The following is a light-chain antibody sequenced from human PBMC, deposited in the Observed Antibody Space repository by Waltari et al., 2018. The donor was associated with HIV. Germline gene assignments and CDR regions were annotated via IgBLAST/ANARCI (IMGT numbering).Light chain of an antibody. J-gene: IGKJ2*01. CDR3: QQYSSDFYT. Sequence: DIQITQSPSPLSASVGDRVTITCRASQDIANWLAWYQQKSGKAPKLLIYKTSILEYGVPSRFSGSASGTGFTLTIDSLQPDDFATYYCQQYSSDFYTFGQGTKLEIK. V-gene: IGKV1-5*03. CDR2: KTS. CDR1: QDIANW.